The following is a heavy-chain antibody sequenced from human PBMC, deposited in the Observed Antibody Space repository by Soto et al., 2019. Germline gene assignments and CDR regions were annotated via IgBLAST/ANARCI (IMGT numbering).Heavy chain of an antibody. Sequence: GGSLRLSCAASGFTFSSYAMHWVRQAPGKGLEWVAVISYDGSNKYYADSVKGRFTISRDNSKNTLYLQMNSLRAEDTAVYYCARGGRVVVVPAANYPYYYMDVWGKGTTVTVSS. CDR2: ISYDGSNK. CDR1: GFTFSSYA. J-gene: IGHJ6*03. D-gene: IGHD2-2*01. V-gene: IGHV3-30-3*01. CDR3: ARGGRVVVVPAANYPYYYMDV.